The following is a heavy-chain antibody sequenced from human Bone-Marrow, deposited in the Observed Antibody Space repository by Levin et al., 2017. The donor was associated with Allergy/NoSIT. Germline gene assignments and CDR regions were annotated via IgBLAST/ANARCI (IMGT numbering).Heavy chain of an antibody. CDR2: ISSNGGST. V-gene: IGHV3-64D*06. CDR3: VKDRYSSSVLGAFDI. J-gene: IGHJ3*02. Sequence: SCSASGFTFSSYAMHWVRQAPGKGLEYVSAISSNGGSTYYADSVKGRFTISRDNSKNTLYLQMSSLRAEDTAVYYCVKDRYSSSVLGAFDIWGQGTMVTVSS. CDR1: GFTFSSYA. D-gene: IGHD6-6*01.